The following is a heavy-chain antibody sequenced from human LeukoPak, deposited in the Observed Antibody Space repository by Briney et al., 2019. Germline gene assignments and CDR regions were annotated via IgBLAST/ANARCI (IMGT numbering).Heavy chain of an antibody. CDR1: GYTFTSYG. D-gene: IGHD1-26*01. V-gene: IGHV1-8*01. J-gene: IGHJ4*02. CDR2: MNPNSGNT. CDR3: ARDREGFDY. Sequence: ASVKVSCKASGYTFTSYGINWVRQATGRGLEWMGWMNPNSGNTGYAQKFQGRVTTTRNTSISTAYMELSSLRSEDTAVYYCARDREGFDYWGQGTLVTVSS.